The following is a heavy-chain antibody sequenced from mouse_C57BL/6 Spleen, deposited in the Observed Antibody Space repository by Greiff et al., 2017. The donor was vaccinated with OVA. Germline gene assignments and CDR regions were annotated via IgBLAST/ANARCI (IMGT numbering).Heavy chain of an antibody. CDR1: GYTFTSYW. CDR3: ARARNYYGAFDY. J-gene: IGHJ2*01. Sequence: QVQLQQPGAELVRPGSSVKLSCKASGYTFTSYWMHWVKQRPIQGLEWIGNIDPSDSETHYNPKFKDKATLTVAKSSSTAYMQLSSLTSEYSAVDYCARARNYYGAFDYWGQGTTLTVSS. V-gene: IGHV1-52*01. D-gene: IGHD1-1*01. CDR2: IDPSDSET.